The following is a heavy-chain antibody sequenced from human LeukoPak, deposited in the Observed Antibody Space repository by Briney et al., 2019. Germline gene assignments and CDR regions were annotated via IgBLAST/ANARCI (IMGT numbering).Heavy chain of an antibody. D-gene: IGHD3-9*01. V-gene: IGHV1-2*02. CDR2: INPNSGGT. CDR1: GYTFTGYY. Sequence: GASVKVSCRASGYTFTGYYMHWVRQAPGQGLEWMGWINPNSGGTNYAQKFQGRVTMTRDTSISTAYMELSRLRSDDTAVYYCARARAGITIFSFGPFAEYWGQGTLVTVSS. CDR3: ARARAGITIFSFGPFAEY. J-gene: IGHJ4*02.